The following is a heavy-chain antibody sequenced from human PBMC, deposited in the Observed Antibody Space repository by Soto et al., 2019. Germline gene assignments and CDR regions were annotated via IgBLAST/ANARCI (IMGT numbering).Heavy chain of an antibody. V-gene: IGHV3-23*01. D-gene: IGHD3-16*01. CDR1: GLTLRSYA. Sequence: EGQLLQSGGDLVQPGGSLRLSCAGSGLTLRSYAMTWIRQTPEKGLEWVSTISGRSGVPSYADSVNGRFTVSRDNSKNTRYLQMNSLRPDDTAIYSCAKGGPFTGGFDPWGQGTLVTVAS. CDR3: AKGGPFTGGFDP. CDR2: ISGRSGVP. J-gene: IGHJ5*02.